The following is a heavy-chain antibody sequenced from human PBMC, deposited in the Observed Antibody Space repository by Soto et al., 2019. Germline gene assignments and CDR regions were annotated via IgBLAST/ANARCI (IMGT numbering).Heavy chain of an antibody. CDR1: GGSFSGYY. CDR2: INHSGST. J-gene: IGHJ6*02. D-gene: IGHD6-19*01. Sequence: KTSETLSLTCAVYGGSFSGYYWSWIRQPPGKGLEWIGEINHSGSTNYNPSLKSRVTISVDTSKNQFSLKLSSVTAADTAVYYCARGPFRYSSGWYVGDYYYYGMDVWGQGTTVTVSS. CDR3: ARGPFRYSSGWYVGDYYYYGMDV. V-gene: IGHV4-34*01.